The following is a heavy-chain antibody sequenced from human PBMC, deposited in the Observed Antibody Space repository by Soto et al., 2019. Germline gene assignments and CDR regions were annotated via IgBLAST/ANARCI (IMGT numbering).Heavy chain of an antibody. CDR2: ISGGGGGT. Sequence: EVQLLESGGDLVQPGGSLRLSCAASGFTFSSYAMTWVRQAPGKGLEWVSTISGGGGGTYYADSVKGRFTISRDNSKNTLYLQMNILRAEDTAIYYCAKDGYSYGRPHYFDYWGQGTLVNVSS. J-gene: IGHJ4*02. CDR1: GFTFSSYA. V-gene: IGHV3-23*01. D-gene: IGHD5-18*01. CDR3: AKDGYSYGRPHYFDY.